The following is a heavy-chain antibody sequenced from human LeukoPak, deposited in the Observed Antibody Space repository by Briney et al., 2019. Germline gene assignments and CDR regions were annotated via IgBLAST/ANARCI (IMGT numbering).Heavy chain of an antibody. CDR2: IYTRGST. J-gene: IGHJ4*02. V-gene: IGHV4-4*07. D-gene: IGHD5-12*01. Sequence: WEALSLTCTVSGGSISSYYWSWIRQPAGKGLEWIGRIYTRGSTNYNPALKSRVTMSVDTSKNQFSLKLSSVTAADTAVYYCARDGGYSGYDYLAVGYYFDYWGQGTLVTVSS. CDR1: GGSISSYY. CDR3: ARDGGYSGYDYLAVGYYFDY.